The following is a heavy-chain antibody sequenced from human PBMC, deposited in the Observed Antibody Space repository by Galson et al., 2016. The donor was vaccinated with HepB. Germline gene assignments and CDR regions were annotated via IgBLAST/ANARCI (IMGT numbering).Heavy chain of an antibody. CDR1: GYTFTSYD. D-gene: IGHD2-21*01. CDR2: MNPNSGNT. CDR3: ARTPRFAGRAYYFDY. Sequence: SVKVSCKASGYTFTSYDINWVRQATGQGLEWMGWMNPNSGNTGYAQKFQGRVTMTRNTSISTAYMELTNMGPVDTATYYCARTPRFAGRAYYFDYWGQGTLVTVSS. V-gene: IGHV1-8*01. J-gene: IGHJ4*02.